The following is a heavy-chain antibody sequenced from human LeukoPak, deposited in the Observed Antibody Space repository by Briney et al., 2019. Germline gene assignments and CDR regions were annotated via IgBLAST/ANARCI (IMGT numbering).Heavy chain of an antibody. J-gene: IGHJ5*02. Sequence: SETLPLTCTVSGGSMSNYYWSWIRQPPGKGLEWIGYVSCSGSTNYNPSLESRVTISEDTSKNQFSLKLSSVTAADTAVYYCARVHYYGSGSYWGNWFDPWGQGTLVTVSS. V-gene: IGHV4-59*08. CDR1: GGSMSNYY. D-gene: IGHD3-10*01. CDR2: VSCSGST. CDR3: ARVHYYGSGSYWGNWFDP.